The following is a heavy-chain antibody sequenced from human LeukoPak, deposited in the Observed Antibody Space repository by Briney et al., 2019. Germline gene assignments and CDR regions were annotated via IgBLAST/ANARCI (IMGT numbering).Heavy chain of an antibody. CDR1: GFTFSSYN. CDR2: ISSSNSYI. CDR3: AELGITMIGGV. J-gene: IGHJ6*04. V-gene: IGHV3-21*01. Sequence: GGSLRLSCAASGFTFSSYNMNWVRQAPGKGLEWVSSISSSNSYIYYADSVKGRFTISRDNAKNSLYLQMNSLRAEDTAVYYCAELGITMIGGVWGKGTTVTISS. D-gene: IGHD3-10*02.